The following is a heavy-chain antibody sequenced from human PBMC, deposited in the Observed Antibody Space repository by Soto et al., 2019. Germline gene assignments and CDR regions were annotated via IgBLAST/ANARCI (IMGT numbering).Heavy chain of an antibody. V-gene: IGHV1-8*01. CDR3: ARMYYYGLGSYYNWFDP. D-gene: IGHD3-10*01. Sequence: AASVKVSCKASGYTFTSYDINWVRQATGQGLEWMGRMNPNSGNTGYAQKFQGRVTMTRNTSISTAYMELSSLRSEDTAVYYCARMYYYGLGSYYNWFDPWGQGTLVTVSS. CDR1: GYTFTSYD. CDR2: MNPNSGNT. J-gene: IGHJ5*02.